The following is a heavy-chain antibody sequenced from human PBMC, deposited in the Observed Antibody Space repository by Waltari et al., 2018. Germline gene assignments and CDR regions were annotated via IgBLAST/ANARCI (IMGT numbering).Heavy chain of an antibody. D-gene: IGHD3-22*01. CDR3: AKDFDTSGYFPLGS. CDR1: GFMFSNYA. V-gene: IGHV3-23*04. CDR2: VSGNGATK. J-gene: IGHJ5*02. Sequence: EVQLVDSGGDLVHPGGSLRLSCAASGFMFSNYAMTWVRQAPGKGLEWVSSVSGNGATKYYADSVRGRFTISRDNSENTLYLQMDRLRADDTAVYYCAKDFDTSGYFPLGSWGQGTLVTVSS.